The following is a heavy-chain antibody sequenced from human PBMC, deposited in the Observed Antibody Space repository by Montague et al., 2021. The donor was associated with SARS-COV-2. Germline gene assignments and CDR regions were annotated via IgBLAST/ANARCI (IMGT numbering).Heavy chain of an antibody. CDR2: ISYSGST. D-gene: IGHD3-10*01. J-gene: IGHJ4*02. V-gene: IGHV4-31*02. CDR3: SESGRLVSSKPFEY. Sequence: ISYSGSTDYNPSFRSRVSISMDTSENQFSLKMNSVLAADTAVYYCSESGRLVSSKPFEYWGQGVLVTVSS.